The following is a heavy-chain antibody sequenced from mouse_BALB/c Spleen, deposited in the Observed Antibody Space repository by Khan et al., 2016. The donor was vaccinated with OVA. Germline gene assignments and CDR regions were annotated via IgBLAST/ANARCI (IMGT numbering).Heavy chain of an antibody. J-gene: IGHJ2*01. CDR3: ARPAYDGYYAY. Sequence: QVQLKQPGPELVRPGVSVKISCKGSGYTFTDYAVHWMKQSHAKSLEWIGIISTYSGNTNYNQKFKGKATMTVDKSSSTAYLELARLTSEDSAIYYCARPAYDGYYAYWGQGTTLTVSS. CDR2: ISTYSGNT. D-gene: IGHD2-3*01. V-gene: IGHV1S137*01. CDR1: GYTFTDYA.